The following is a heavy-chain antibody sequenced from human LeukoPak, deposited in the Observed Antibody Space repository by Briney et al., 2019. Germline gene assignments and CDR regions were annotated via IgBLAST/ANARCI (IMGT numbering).Heavy chain of an antibody. V-gene: IGHV4-59*12. Sequence: SETLSLTCTVSGGSISSYYWSWIRQPPGKGLEWIGYIYYSGSTNYNPSLKSRVTMSVDTSKNQFSLKLSSVTAVDTAVYYCARDYYDSSGINYFDYWGQGTLVTVSS. CDR3: ARDYYDSSGINYFDY. J-gene: IGHJ4*02. CDR1: GGSISSYY. D-gene: IGHD3-22*01. CDR2: IYYSGST.